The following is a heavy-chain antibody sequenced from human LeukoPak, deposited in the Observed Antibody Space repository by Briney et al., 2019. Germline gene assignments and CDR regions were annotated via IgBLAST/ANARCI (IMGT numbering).Heavy chain of an antibody. CDR3: AREDGYCSGGNCYSYFDS. D-gene: IGHD2-15*01. J-gene: IGHJ4*02. CDR2: IKKTGSVT. Sequence: GESLRLSCAASKFIFSNYWMSWVRQAPGKGLEWVAYIKKTGSVTYYVDSVKGRFTITRDNARNSLFLQMNSLRAEDTAAYYCAREDGYCSGGNCYSYFDSWGQGALVTVSS. V-gene: IGHV3-7*01. CDR1: KFIFSNYW.